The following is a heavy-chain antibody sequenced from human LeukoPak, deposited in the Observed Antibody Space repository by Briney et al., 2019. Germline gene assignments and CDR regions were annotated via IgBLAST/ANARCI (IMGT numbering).Heavy chain of an antibody. CDR1: GFTFSSYW. Sequence: PGGSLRLSCVGSGFTFSSYWMYWIRQAPGKGLVWVSRIHSDGSIANYTDSVKGRFTISRDNVKNTLYLQMDSLRAEDTAVYYCAKGQTFWGQGTLVTVSS. V-gene: IGHV3-74*01. CDR3: AKGQTF. CDR2: IHSDGSIA. J-gene: IGHJ4*02.